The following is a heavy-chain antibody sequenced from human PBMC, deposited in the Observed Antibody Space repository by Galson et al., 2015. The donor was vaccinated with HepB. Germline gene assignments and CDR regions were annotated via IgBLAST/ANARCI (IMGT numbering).Heavy chain of an antibody. V-gene: IGHV3-21*01. Sequence: SLRLSCAASGFTFSSYSMNWVRQAPGKGLEWVSSISSSSSYIYYADSVKGRFTISRDNAKNSLYLQMNSLRAEDTAVYYCASGKFYYDSSGYYINRGYFDHWGQGTLVTVSS. D-gene: IGHD3-22*01. CDR1: GFTFSSYS. J-gene: IGHJ4*02. CDR2: ISSSSSYI. CDR3: ASGKFYYDSSGYYINRGYFDH.